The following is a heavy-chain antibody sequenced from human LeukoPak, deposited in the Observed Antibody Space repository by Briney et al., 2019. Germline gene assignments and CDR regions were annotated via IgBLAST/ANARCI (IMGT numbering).Heavy chain of an antibody. CDR1: GFTFSNYP. Sequence: GSLRLSCVVSGFTFSNYPMSWVRQAPGKGLEWIGHNGNANYNPSLQSRVTISIDTSKNHFTLSLNSVTAADTAVYYCATYYVGVGGRGHWGPGTLVTVSS. D-gene: IGHD2-21*01. V-gene: IGHV4/OR15-8*02. CDR2: NGNA. CDR3: ATYYVGVGGRGH. J-gene: IGHJ4*02.